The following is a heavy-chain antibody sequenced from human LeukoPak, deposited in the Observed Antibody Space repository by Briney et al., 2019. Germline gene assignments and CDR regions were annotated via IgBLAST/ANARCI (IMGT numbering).Heavy chain of an antibody. D-gene: IGHD1-26*01. CDR3: ARDQARWELIFPPDY. J-gene: IGHJ4*02. CDR2: MRGSGET. CDR1: GFSVSNYY. V-gene: IGHV3-66*03. Sequence: GGSLRLSCAVSGFSVSNYYMSWVRQAPGKGLEWVSLMRGSGETFYADYVKGRFTISRDDSKNTVYLQMSSLRVEDTAVYYCARDQARWELIFPPDYWGQGTLVTVSS.